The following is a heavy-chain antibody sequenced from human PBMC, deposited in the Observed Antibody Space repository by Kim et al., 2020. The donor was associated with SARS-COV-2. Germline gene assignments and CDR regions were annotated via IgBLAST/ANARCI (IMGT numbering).Heavy chain of an antibody. CDR3: AEVHDYGDFLGGLDV. D-gene: IGHD4-17*01. V-gene: IGHV7-4-1*02. CDR1: GDTFTTFA. J-gene: IGHJ6*02. Sequence: ASVKVSCKASGDTFTTFAINWVRQAPGQGLEWMGWINTNTGTPTYAQAFTGRFVLSLDSSVTTAYLQISSLKAEDTAVYYCAEVHDYGDFLGGLDVWGLGTTVTVSS. CDR2: INTNTGTP.